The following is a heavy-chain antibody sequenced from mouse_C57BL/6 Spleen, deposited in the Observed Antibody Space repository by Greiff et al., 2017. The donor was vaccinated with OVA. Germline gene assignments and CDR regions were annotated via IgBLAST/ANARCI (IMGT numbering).Heavy chain of an antibody. J-gene: IGHJ4*01. CDR3: ARRDSGYGDAMDY. D-gene: IGHD3-2*02. Sequence: QVQLQQPGAELVRPGSSVKLSCKASGYTFTSYWMHWVKQRPIQGLEWIGNIDPSDSETHYNQKFKDKATWTVDKSSSTAYMQLSSLTSEDSAVYYCARRDSGYGDAMDYWGQGTSVTVSS. CDR2: IDPSDSET. V-gene: IGHV1-52*01. CDR1: GYTFTSYW.